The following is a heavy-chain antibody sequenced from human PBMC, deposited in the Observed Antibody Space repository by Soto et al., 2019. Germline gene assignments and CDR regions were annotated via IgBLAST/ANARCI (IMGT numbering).Heavy chain of an antibody. CDR2: ISGSGGST. J-gene: IGHJ4*02. D-gene: IGHD3-22*01. Sequence: GESLKISCAASGFTFSSYAMSWVRQAPGKGLEWVSSISGSGGSTYYADSVKGRFTISRDNSKNTLYLQMNSLRAEDTAVYYCAKARYYDSTGYLYYFDYWGQGTLVTVSS. CDR1: GFTFSSYA. CDR3: AKARYYDSTGYLYYFDY. V-gene: IGHV3-23*01.